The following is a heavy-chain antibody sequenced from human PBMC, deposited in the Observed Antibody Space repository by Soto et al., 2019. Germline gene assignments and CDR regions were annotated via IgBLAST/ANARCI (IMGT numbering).Heavy chain of an antibody. V-gene: IGHV3-49*04. CDR3: TRDPGLPGSYKGYFDY. CDR1: GFTFGDYV. Sequence: QPGGSLRLSCTASGFTFGDYVMSWVRQAPGKGLEWVGFIRSKAYSGTTEYAASVKGRFTISRDDSKSIAYLQMNSLKTEDTAVYFCTRDPGLPGSYKGYFDYWGLGTLVTVSS. CDR2: IRSKAYSGTT. J-gene: IGHJ4*02. D-gene: IGHD3-10*01.